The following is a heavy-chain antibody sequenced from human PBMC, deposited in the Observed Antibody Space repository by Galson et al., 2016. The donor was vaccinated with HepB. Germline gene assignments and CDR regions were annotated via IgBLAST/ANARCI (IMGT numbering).Heavy chain of an antibody. D-gene: IGHD3-10*01. Sequence: SVTVSCKASGGTFSNYAISWVRQAPGQGLEWMGGIIPIFGATNYAQKFQGRVTITADKSTSTVYMELSSLTSEDTAVYFCARGGFGSGSYSHDYWGQGTLVTVSS. V-gene: IGHV1-69*06. CDR3: ARGGFGSGSYSHDY. CDR2: IIPIFGAT. J-gene: IGHJ4*02. CDR1: GGTFSNYA.